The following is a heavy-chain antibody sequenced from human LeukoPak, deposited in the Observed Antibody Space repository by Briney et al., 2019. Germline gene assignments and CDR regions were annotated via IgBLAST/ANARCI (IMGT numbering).Heavy chain of an antibody. CDR2: INPGDSDT. CDR1: GYSFTSSL. V-gene: IGHV5-51*01. J-gene: IGHJ5*02. D-gene: IGHD3-10*01. Sequence: GESLKISCQASGYSFTSSLIGGARQMPVKGLEWMAIINPGDSDTRYSPSFQGQVTISADKSISTVYLQWGSLKASDTAMYYCARQPGAGWFDPWGQGTLVTVSS. CDR3: ARQPGAGWFDP.